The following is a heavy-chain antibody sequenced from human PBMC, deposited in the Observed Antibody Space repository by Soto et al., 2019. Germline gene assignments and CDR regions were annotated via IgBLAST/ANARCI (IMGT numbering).Heavy chain of an antibody. CDR1: GFSLSSTRMA. V-gene: IGHV2-5*02. Sequence: QITLKESGPTLVKPTQTLTLTCTFSGFSLSSTRMAVGWIRQPPGKALEWLALIYWDDDKRYSPFLKSRLTITKDTSKNQVVLTMSNMDPVETARYYCAHIVVAGLGYYFAYWGQGTLVTVSS. CDR2: IYWDDDK. D-gene: IGHD6-19*01. J-gene: IGHJ4*02. CDR3: AHIVVAGLGYYFAY.